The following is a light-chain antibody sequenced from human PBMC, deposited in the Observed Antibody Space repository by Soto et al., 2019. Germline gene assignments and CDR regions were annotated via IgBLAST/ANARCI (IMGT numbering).Light chain of an antibody. Sequence: EIVLTRSPGTLSLSPGERATLSCRASQSVTYLGWYQQKPGQAPRLLIYGASSRATGIPDRFSGSGSGTDFTLTISRLEPEDFAVYYCQQYGSTPRYTFGQGTRLEIK. CDR2: GAS. CDR3: QQYGSTPRYT. J-gene: IGKJ2*01. CDR1: QSVTY. V-gene: IGKV3-20*01.